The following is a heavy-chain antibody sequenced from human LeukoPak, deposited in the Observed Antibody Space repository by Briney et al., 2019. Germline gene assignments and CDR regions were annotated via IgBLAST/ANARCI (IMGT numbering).Heavy chain of an antibody. Sequence: GGSLRLSCAASGFTLDTYAMSWIRQAPGKGLEWVSAISSDGNIYYAASVMGRFTISSDKSNNTLYLQMNSLRAEDTALYYCAKRSVTFDYWGQGTLVTVSS. J-gene: IGHJ4*02. CDR3: AKRSVTFDY. V-gene: IGHV3-23*01. D-gene: IGHD4-11*01. CDR1: GFTLDTYA. CDR2: ISSDGNI.